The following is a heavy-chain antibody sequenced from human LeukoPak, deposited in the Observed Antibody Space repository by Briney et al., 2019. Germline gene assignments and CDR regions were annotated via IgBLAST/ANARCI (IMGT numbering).Heavy chain of an antibody. Sequence: SETLSLTCTVSGGSISSYYWSWIRQPAGKGLEWIGRIYTSGSTNYNPFLKSRVTISVDTSKNQFSLKLSSATAADTAMYYCARGRVEMATIDFDYWGQGTLVTVSS. J-gene: IGHJ4*02. V-gene: IGHV4-4*07. D-gene: IGHD5-24*01. CDR1: GGSISSYY. CDR3: ARGRVEMATIDFDY. CDR2: IYTSGST.